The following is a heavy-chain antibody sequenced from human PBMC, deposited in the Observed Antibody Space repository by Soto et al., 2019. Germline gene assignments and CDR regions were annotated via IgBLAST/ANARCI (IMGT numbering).Heavy chain of an antibody. V-gene: IGHV3-23*01. D-gene: IGHD7-27*01. Sequence: GGSLRLSCAASGFTFSSYAMSWVRQAPGKGLEWVSVISGSGGSTYYADSVKGRFTISRDNSKNTLYLQMNSLRAEDTAVYYCANKLTGVPSGAFDIWGQGTMVTVSS. J-gene: IGHJ3*02. CDR2: ISGSGGST. CDR1: GFTFSSYA. CDR3: ANKLTGVPSGAFDI.